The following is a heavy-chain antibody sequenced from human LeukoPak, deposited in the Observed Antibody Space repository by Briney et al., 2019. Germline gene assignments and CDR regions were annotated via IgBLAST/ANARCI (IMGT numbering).Heavy chain of an antibody. Sequence: GGSLRLSCAASGFTFADYGMSWVRQAPGKGLEWVSGINWNGGSTGYADSVKGRFTISRDNAKNSLYLQMNSLRAEDTALYYCARGLRYFDWLFYFDYWGQGTLVTVSS. CDR2: INWNGGST. V-gene: IGHV3-20*04. CDR3: ARGLRYFDWLFYFDY. D-gene: IGHD3-9*01. J-gene: IGHJ4*02. CDR1: GFTFADYG.